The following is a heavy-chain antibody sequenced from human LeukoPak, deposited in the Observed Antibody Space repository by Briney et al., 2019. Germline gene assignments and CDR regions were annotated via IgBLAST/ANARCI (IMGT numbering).Heavy chain of an antibody. D-gene: IGHD3-22*01. CDR1: GYTFTGYY. J-gene: IGHJ3*02. V-gene: IGHV1-2*02. Sequence: VASVKVSCKASGYTFTGYYMHWVRQAPGQGLEWMGWINPNSGGTNYAQKFQGRVTMTRDTSISTAYMVLSRLRSDDTAVYYCASYDSSGYYYGAFDIWGQGTMVTVSS. CDR2: INPNSGGT. CDR3: ASYDSSGYYYGAFDI.